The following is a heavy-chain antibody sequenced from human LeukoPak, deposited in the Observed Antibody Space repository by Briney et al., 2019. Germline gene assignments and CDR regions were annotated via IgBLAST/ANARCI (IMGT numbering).Heavy chain of an antibody. CDR2: ISSSGSTI. CDR3: ARVGHSGYDEYDY. Sequence: GGSLRLSCAASGFTFSDYYMSWIRQAPGKGLEWVSYISSSGSTIYYADSVKGRFTISRDNAKNSLYLRMNSLRAEDTAVYYCARVGHSGYDEYDYWGQGTLVTVSS. CDR1: GFTFSDYY. J-gene: IGHJ4*02. V-gene: IGHV3-11*01. D-gene: IGHD5-12*01.